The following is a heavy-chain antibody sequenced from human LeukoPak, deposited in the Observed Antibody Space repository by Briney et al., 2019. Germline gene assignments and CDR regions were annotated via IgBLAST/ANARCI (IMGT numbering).Heavy chain of an antibody. J-gene: IGHJ4*02. CDR3: TPDQRWESFSDF. CDR1: GFTMGDYA. V-gene: IGHV3-49*03. Sequence: PGGSLRLSCTTFGFTMGDYAVSWSRQAPGEGLEWLGFIRSKVYGGTAEYAASVKGRFTISRDDSKNTLYLQMDSLKTEDTAVYCCTPDQRWESFSDFWGQGTLVTVSS. D-gene: IGHD1-26*01. CDR2: IRSKVYGGTA.